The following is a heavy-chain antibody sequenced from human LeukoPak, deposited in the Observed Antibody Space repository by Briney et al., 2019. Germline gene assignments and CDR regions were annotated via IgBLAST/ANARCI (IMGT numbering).Heavy chain of an antibody. CDR3: AKLRGYYGSGQQITLDY. V-gene: IGHV3-48*03. CDR2: ITSSGSTI. Sequence: AGGSLRLSCAASGFTFRSYEMNWVRQAPGKGLEWVSYITSSGSTIYYADSVKGRFTISRDNAKNTLYLQMDSLSVEDTAVHYCAKLRGYYGSGQQITLDYWGQGTLVTVSS. D-gene: IGHD3-10*01. J-gene: IGHJ4*02. CDR1: GFTFRSYE.